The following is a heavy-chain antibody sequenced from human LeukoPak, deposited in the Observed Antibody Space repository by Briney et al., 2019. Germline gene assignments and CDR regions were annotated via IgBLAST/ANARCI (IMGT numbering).Heavy chain of an antibody. CDR1: GGSISSSSYY. D-gene: IGHD5-24*01. V-gene: IGHV4-39*01. J-gene: IGHJ4*02. CDR2: IYYSGST. CDR3: ATSLGREDGYNTY. Sequence: SETLSLTCTVSGGSISSSSYYWGWIRQPPGKGLEWIGSIYYSGSTYYNPSLKSRVTISVDTSKNQFSLKLSSVTAADTAVYYCATSLGREDGYNTYWGQGTLVTVSS.